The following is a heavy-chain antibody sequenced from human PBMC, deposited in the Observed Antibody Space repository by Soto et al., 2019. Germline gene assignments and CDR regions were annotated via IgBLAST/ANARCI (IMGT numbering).Heavy chain of an antibody. J-gene: IGHJ5*02. Sequence: QVQLVQSGAEVKKPGASVNVSCKASGNTFTRFYIHWVRQAPGQGLEWMGILNPRSGDTTYAEKFQGRITVTRDTSTSTVYMELTSLRYEDTAIYYCARVALSGGGWLDPWGQGTLVTVSS. CDR2: LNPRSGDT. V-gene: IGHV1-46*01. CDR3: ARVALSGGGWLDP. CDR1: GNTFTRFY. D-gene: IGHD1-26*01.